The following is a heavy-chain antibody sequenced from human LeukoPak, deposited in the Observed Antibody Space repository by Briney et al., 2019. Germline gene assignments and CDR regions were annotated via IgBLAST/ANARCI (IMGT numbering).Heavy chain of an antibody. D-gene: IGHD3-10*01. CDR1: GFTFSSFG. J-gene: IGHJ6*02. V-gene: IGHV3-48*02. CDR2: ISDSSSLT. CDR3: AKVIRGGYGMDV. Sequence: GGSLRLSCAASGFTFSSFGMNWARQAPGKGLEWVSYISDSSSLTYYADSVKGRFTISRDNAKNSLSLQLNSLRDEDTAVYFCAKVIRGGYGMDVWGQGTTVTVSS.